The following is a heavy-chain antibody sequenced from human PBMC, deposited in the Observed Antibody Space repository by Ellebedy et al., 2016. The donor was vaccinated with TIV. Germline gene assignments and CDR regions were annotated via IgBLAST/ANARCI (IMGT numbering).Heavy chain of an antibody. D-gene: IGHD3-16*01. J-gene: IGHJ3*01. CDR2: NSHSGYRT. CDR1: GFTLNSFA. Sequence: GESLKISXAASGFTLNSFAMSWVRQAPGKGLEWVSRNSHSGYRTDYADSVRGRFSISRDNSENMVHLQMNSLRVDDTAVYFCVKDRGPLTPTYDGFDLWGQGTLVAVSS. CDR3: VKDRGPLTPTYDGFDL. V-gene: IGHV3-23*01.